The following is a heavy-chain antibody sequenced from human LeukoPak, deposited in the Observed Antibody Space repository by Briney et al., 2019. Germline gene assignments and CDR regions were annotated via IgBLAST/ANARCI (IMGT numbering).Heavy chain of an antibody. Sequence: GESLKISCKAPGNSFTGNWIGWVRQMPGKGLEWMGIIYPGDSDTRYSPSFQGQVTISVDKSITTAYLQWSSLKASDTAMYYCARHYSSGSDFDYWGQGTLVTVSS. D-gene: IGHD6-19*01. J-gene: IGHJ4*02. V-gene: IGHV5-51*01. CDR1: GNSFTGNW. CDR3: ARHYSSGSDFDY. CDR2: IYPGDSDT.